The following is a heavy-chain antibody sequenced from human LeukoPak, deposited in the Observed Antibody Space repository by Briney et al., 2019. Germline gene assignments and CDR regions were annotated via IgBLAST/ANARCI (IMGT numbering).Heavy chain of an antibody. CDR3: AKDSAEPNYDFWSGYYIRGGYFDY. J-gene: IGHJ4*02. CDR2: ISGSGGST. V-gene: IGHV3-23*01. D-gene: IGHD3-3*01. Sequence: GGSLRLSCAASGFTFSSYVMSWVRQAPGKGLEWVSGISGSGGSTYYADSVKGRFTISRDNSKNTLYLQMNSLRAEDTAVYYCAKDSAEPNYDFWSGYYIRGGYFDYWGQGTLVTVSS. CDR1: GFTFSSYV.